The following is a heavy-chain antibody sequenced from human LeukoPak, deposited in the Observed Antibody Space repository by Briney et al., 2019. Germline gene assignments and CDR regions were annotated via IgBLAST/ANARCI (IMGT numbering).Heavy chain of an antibody. J-gene: IGHJ5*02. CDR2: IYYSGST. CDR3: ASRSSRFGHYRFDP. CDR1: GGSISSYY. Sequence: PSETLSLTCTVSGGSISSYYWSWIRQPPGKGLEWIGYIYYSGSTNYNPSLKSRVTISVDTSKNQFSLKLSSVTAADTAVYYCASRSSRFGHYRFDPWGQGTLVTVSS. V-gene: IGHV4-59*01. D-gene: IGHD3-10*01.